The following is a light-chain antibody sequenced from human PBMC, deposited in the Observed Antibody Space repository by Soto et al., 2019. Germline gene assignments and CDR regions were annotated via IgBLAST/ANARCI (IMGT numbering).Light chain of an antibody. CDR1: QSVSRGS. CDR2: GVS. V-gene: IGKV3-20*01. CDR3: HHYGSSLT. J-gene: IGKJ5*01. Sequence: SPGTLSLSPGDRATLSCRASQSVSRGSLAWYQQNLGQAPRLLIYGVSTRAAGIPDRVSGSGFGTDFTLTINRLEPEDFAVYYCHHYGSSLTFGQGTRLEIK.